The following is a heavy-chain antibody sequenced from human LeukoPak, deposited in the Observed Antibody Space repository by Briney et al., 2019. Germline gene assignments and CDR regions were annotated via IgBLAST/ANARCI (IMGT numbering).Heavy chain of an antibody. V-gene: IGHV1-69*13. CDR2: SIPVFDIA. J-gene: IGHJ4*02. Sequence: ASVKVSCKASGYSFNSQGMNWLRQAPGQGLEWMGGSIPVFDIANYAQKFQGRVTITADESASTAYMELSSLRSEDTAVYYCATAHYYNTSGYYYDGDYWGQGTLVTVSS. D-gene: IGHD3-22*01. CDR3: ATAHYYNTSGYYYDGDY. CDR1: GYSFNSQG.